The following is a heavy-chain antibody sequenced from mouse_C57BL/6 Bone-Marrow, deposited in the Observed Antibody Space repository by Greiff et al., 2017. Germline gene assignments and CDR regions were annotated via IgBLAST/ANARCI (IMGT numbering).Heavy chain of an antibody. CDR3: ARDYYGSSWYFDY. D-gene: IGHD1-1*01. CDR1: GYTLTDYY. J-gene: IGHJ2*01. CDR2: INPNNGGT. Sequence: VQLLQSGPELVEPGASVKISCKASGYTLTDYYMNWVKQSHGKSLEWIGDINPNNGGTSYNQKLKGKATLTVDKSSSTAYMELRSLTSEDSAVYYCARDYYGSSWYFDYWGQGTILTVSS. V-gene: IGHV1-26*01.